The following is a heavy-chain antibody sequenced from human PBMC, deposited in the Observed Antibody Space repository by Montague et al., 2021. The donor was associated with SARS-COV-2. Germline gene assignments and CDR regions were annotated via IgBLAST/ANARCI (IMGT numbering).Heavy chain of an antibody. CDR1: GFTFSSYA. CDR2: ISYDGSNK. V-gene: IGHV3-30-3*01. CDR3: ARDPRYYDILTGYFLTDNSFFMLGGMDV. J-gene: IGHJ6*02. Sequence: SLRLSCAASGFTFSSYAMHWVRQAPGKGLEWVAVISYDGSNKYYADSVKGRFTISRDNSKNTLYLQMNSLRAEDTAVYYCARDPRYYDILTGYFLTDNSFFMLGGMDVRGQGTTVTVSS. D-gene: IGHD3-9*01.